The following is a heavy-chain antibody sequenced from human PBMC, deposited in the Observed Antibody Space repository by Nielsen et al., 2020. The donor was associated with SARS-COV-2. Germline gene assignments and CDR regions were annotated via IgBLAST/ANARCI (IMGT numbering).Heavy chain of an antibody. Sequence: GESLKISCKGSGYSFTSYWISWVRQMPGKGLEWMGRIDPSDSYTNYSPSFQGHVTISADKSISTAYLQWSSLKASDTAMYYCARARITMVRGSELEHDAFDIWGQGTMVTVSS. CDR1: GYSFTSYW. D-gene: IGHD3-10*01. V-gene: IGHV5-10-1*01. CDR3: ARARITMVRGSELEHDAFDI. J-gene: IGHJ3*02. CDR2: IDPSDSYT.